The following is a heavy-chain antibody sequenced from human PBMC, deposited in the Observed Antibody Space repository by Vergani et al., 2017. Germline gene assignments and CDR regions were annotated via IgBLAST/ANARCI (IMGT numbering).Heavy chain of an antibody. J-gene: IGHJ3*02. CDR2: ISAYNGNT. D-gene: IGHD3-3*01. CDR1: GYTFTSYG. Sequence: QVQLVQSGAEVKTPGASVKVSCKASGYTFTSYGISWVRQAPGQGLEWMGWISAYNGNTNYAQKRQGRVTMTTDTSTSTAYMELRSLRSDDTAVYYCARDRLRFLEWFRAFDIWGQGTMVTVSS. CDR3: ARDRLRFLEWFRAFDI. V-gene: IGHV1-18*01.